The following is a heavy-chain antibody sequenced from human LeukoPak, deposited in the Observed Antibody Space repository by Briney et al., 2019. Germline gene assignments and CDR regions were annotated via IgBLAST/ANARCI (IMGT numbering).Heavy chain of an antibody. CDR2: IYYSGST. Sequence: SETLSLTCNVSGGSISRSSYYWGWIRQPPGKGLEWIGSIYYSGSTYYNPSLKSRVTISVDTSKNQFSLKLSSVTAADTAVYYCARDLGVLLWFGESLPADYWGQGTLVTVSS. V-gene: IGHV4-39*07. CDR1: GGSISRSSYY. CDR3: ARDLGVLLWFGESLPADY. D-gene: IGHD3-10*01. J-gene: IGHJ4*02.